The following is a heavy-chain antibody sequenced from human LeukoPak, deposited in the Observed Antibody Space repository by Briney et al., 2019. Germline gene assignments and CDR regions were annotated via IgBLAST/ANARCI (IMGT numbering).Heavy chain of an antibody. CDR1: GFTFDNYA. J-gene: IGHJ4*02. CDR2: ISWNSGYI. V-gene: IGHV3-9*01. Sequence: PGGSLRLFCAASGFTFDNYAMHWVRQAPGKGLEWLSIISWNSGYIGYADSVKGRFTISRDNAKKSLDLQMNSLRAEDTAFYYCAKVRGTYSSGYFFDYWGQGTLVTVSS. CDR3: AKVRGTYSSGYFFDY. D-gene: IGHD6-19*01.